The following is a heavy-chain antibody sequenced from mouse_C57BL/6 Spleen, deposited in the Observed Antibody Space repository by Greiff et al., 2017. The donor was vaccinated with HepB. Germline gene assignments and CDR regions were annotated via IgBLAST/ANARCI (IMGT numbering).Heavy chain of an antibody. D-gene: IGHD2-4*01. Sequence: VQLQQPGAELVKPGASVKVSCKASGYTFTSYWMHWVKQRPGQGLEWIGRIHPSDSDTNYNQKFKGKATLTVDKSSSTAYMQLSSLTSEDSAVYYCAMGSYYDYDRGFAYWGQGTLVTVSA. CDR2: IHPSDSDT. J-gene: IGHJ3*01. CDR1: GYTFTSYW. V-gene: IGHV1-74*01. CDR3: AMGSYYDYDRGFAY.